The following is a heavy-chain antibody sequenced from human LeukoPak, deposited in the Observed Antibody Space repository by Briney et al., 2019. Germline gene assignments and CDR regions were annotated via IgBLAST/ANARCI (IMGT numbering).Heavy chain of an antibody. CDR3: ARDLGSWFGEMNWFDP. CDR2: ISYDGSNK. D-gene: IGHD3-10*01. J-gene: IGHJ5*02. CDR1: GFTFSSYA. Sequence: GGSLRLSCAASGFTFSSYAMHWVRQAPGKGLEWVAVISYDGSNKYYADSVKGRFTISRDNAKNSLYLQMNSLRAEDTAVYYCARDLGSWFGEMNWFDPWGQGTLVTVSS. V-gene: IGHV3-30*04.